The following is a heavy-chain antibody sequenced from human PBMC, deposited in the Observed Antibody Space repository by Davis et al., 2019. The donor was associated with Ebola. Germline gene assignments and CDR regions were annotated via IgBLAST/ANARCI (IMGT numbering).Heavy chain of an antibody. CDR2: IYPGDSDV. V-gene: IGHV5-51*01. CDR1: GYSFTSYW. Sequence: GESLKISCKGSGYSFTSYWIGWVRQMPGKGLEWMGIIYPGDSDVRYNSSFQGQVSIPADKSVTTAYLQWRSLQASDAAMYYCAISYCGGNCFSEHYFDYWGQGTLVTVSS. CDR3: AISYCGGNCFSEHYFDY. J-gene: IGHJ4*02. D-gene: IGHD2-21*01.